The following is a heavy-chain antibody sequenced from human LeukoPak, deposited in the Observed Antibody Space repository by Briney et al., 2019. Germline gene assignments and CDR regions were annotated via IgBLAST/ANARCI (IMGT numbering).Heavy chain of an antibody. V-gene: IGHV3-23*01. D-gene: IGHD3-9*01. Sequence: GGSLRLSCAASGFTFSSYAMTWVRQAPGKGLEWVSAISASGGSAYYADSVKGRFTISRDNSKNTLYLQMNSLRAEDSALYYCAKDPYNILTGYRYFFDYWGQGTLVTVSS. CDR1: GFTFSSYA. CDR3: AKDPYNILTGYRYFFDY. J-gene: IGHJ4*02. CDR2: ISASGGSA.